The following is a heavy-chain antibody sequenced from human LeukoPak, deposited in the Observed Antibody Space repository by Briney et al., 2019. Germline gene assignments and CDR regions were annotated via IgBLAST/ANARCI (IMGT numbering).Heavy chain of an antibody. J-gene: IGHJ6*02. CDR3: AGGSGPPVYYYYGMDV. V-gene: IGHV3-48*04. CDR1: GFTFSSYS. CDR2: ISSSSSTI. D-gene: IGHD3-10*01. Sequence: GGSLRLSCAASGFTFSSYSMNWVRQAPGKGLEWVSYISSSSSTIYYADSVKGRFTISRDNAKNSLYLQMNSLRAEDTAVYYCAGGSGPPVYYYYGMDVWGQGTTVTVSS.